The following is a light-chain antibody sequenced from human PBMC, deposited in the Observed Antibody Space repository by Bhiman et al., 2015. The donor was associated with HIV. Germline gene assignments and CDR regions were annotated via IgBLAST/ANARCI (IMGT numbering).Light chain of an antibody. J-gene: IGLJ1*01. Sequence: QSVLTQPPSASGTPGQRVTISCSGSSSNIGSNYVSWYQQLPGTAPKLLIYENNKRPSGIPDRFSGSKSGTSATLGITGLQTGDEADYYCGTWDSSLSAGGVFGTGTKVTVL. CDR1: SSNIGSNY. V-gene: IGLV1-51*02. CDR2: ENN. CDR3: GTWDSSLSAGGV.